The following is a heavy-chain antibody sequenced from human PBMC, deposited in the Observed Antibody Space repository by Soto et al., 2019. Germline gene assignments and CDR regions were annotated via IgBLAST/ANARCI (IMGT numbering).Heavy chain of an antibody. CDR2: ISLEGVNT. D-gene: IGHD3-22*01. V-gene: IGHV3-23*01. CDR3: AKTDASSGVYCLFNF. J-gene: IGHJ4*02. Sequence: PGGSLRLSCGASGFKFSSYAMAWVRQTPGKGLEWVSAISLEGVNTYYTDSVKGRFTISRDNSNNTLYLQMNSLRAEDTAVYFCAKTDASSGVYCLFNFWGQGTLVTVSS. CDR1: GFKFSSYA.